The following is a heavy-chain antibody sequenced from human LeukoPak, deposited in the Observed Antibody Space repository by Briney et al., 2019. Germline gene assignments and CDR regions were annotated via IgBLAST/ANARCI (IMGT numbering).Heavy chain of an antibody. CDR1: GFTFSSYA. V-gene: IGHV3-23*01. Sequence: GGSLRLSCAASGFTFSSYAMSWVRQAPGKGLEWVSAISGSGGSTYYADSVKGRFTISRDNSKNTLYLQMNSLRAEDTAVYYCAKGGGYWRPRLWGYFDYWAREPWSPSPQ. CDR3: AKGGGYWRPRLWGYFDY. J-gene: IGHJ4*02. CDR2: ISGSGGST. D-gene: IGHD3-22*01.